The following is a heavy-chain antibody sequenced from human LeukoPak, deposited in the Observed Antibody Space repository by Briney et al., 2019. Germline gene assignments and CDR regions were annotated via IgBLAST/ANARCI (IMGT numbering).Heavy chain of an antibody. J-gene: IGHJ4*02. CDR2: ISYDGSNK. V-gene: IGHV3-30-3*01. Sequence: GGSLRLSCAASGFTFSSYAMHWVRQAPGKGLEWVAVISYDGSNKYYADSVKGRFTISRDSSKNTLYLQMNSLRAEDTAVYYCARTPETTSYYYFDYWGQGTLVTVSS. CDR3: ARTPETTSYYYFDY. D-gene: IGHD1-1*01. CDR1: GFTFSSYA.